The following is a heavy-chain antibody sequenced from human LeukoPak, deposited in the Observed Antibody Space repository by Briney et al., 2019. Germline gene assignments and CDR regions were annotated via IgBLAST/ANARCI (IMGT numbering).Heavy chain of an antibody. CDR1: GFSISTGYY. CDR3: ARSSNNWRFDF. D-gene: IGHD1-1*01. V-gene: IGHV4-38-2*02. Sequence: SETLSLTCTVSGFSISTGYYWAWIRQPPGEGLQWIGSIYHTGNTYYNPSLKSRVTLSVDTSKNQFSLRVISVTAADTAIYYCARSSNNWRFDFWGQGTLVPVSS. J-gene: IGHJ4*02. CDR2: IYHTGNT.